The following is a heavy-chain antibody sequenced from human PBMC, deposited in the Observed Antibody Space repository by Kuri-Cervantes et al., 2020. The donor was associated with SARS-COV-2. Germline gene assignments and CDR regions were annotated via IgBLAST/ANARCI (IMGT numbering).Heavy chain of an antibody. D-gene: IGHD6-6*01. CDR2: ISAYNGNT. V-gene: IGHV1-18*04. Sequence: ASVKVSCKASGCTFTSYGISWVRQAPGQGLEWMEWISAYNGNTNYAQKLQGRVTMTTDTSTSTAYMELSSLRSEDTAVYYCARGDIAARGGEYYYYYYGMDVWGQGTTVTVSS. CDR3: ARGDIAARGGEYYYYYYGMDV. CDR1: GCTFTSYG. J-gene: IGHJ6*02.